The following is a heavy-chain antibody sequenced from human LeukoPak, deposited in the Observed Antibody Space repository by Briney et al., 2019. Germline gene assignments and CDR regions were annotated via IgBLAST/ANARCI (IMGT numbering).Heavy chain of an antibody. CDR3: EKKPATIKFPFDI. CDR1: GFSFSTYE. Sequence: GGSLRLSCVGSGFSFSTYEMGWGPHTPGEGLEWVSAISTTGGYTEYADSVKGRFTISRNNSQNTLFLQKHSLRGEDTAVYYCEKKPATIKFPFDIWGQGTLVTVSP. CDR2: ISTTGGYT. D-gene: IGHD5-24*01. J-gene: IGHJ4*02. V-gene: IGHV3-23*01.